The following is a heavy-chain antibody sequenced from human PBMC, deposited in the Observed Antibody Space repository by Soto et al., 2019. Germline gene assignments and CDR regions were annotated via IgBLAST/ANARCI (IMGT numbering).Heavy chain of an antibody. V-gene: IGHV3-48*01. CDR1: GFTFRNYG. CDR2: IGLGSSTK. J-gene: IGHJ3*01. D-gene: IGHD3-22*01. Sequence: GGSLRLSCAASGFTFRNYGMNWVRQAPGKGLEWVSYIGLGSSTKYYEDSVEGRFTISRDNAKNSLYLQMNSLRAEDTAVYYCARDQLYYNDISGRPLNAFDVWGQGTMVTVSS. CDR3: ARDQLYYNDISGRPLNAFDV.